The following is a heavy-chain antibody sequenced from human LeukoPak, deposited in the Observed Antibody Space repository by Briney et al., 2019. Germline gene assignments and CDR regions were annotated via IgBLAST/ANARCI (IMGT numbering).Heavy chain of an antibody. D-gene: IGHD2-15*01. CDR2: TKPGGSAE. Sequence: QPGGSLRLSCAASGFTFRNYWMGWVRQAQGKGLEWVANTKPGGSAEYYADSVRGRFTTSRANANNFLYLQMYRLRAEDTAIYYCARDGGLNTIFDYWGQGTLVTVSS. CDR1: GFTFRNYW. CDR3: ARDGGLNTIFDY. J-gene: IGHJ4*02. V-gene: IGHV3-7*01.